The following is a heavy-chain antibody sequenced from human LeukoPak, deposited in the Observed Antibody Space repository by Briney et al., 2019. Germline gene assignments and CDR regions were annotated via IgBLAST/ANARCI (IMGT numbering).Heavy chain of an antibody. J-gene: IGHJ4*02. CDR2: IKQDGSEK. CDR1: GFTFSSYW. CDR3: ARDWGNDYSNYEGYFDY. Sequence: GGSLRLSCAASGFTFSSYWMSWVRQAPGKGLEWVANIKQDGSEKYYVDSVKGRFTISRDNAKNSLYLQMNSLRAEDTAVYYCARDWGNDYSNYEGYFDYWGQGTLVTVSS. V-gene: IGHV3-7*01. D-gene: IGHD4-11*01.